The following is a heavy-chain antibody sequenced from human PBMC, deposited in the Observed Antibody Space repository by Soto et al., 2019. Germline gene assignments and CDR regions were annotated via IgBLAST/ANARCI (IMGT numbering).Heavy chain of an antibody. CDR1: GFTFISFG. Sequence: GGSLSLSCAASGFTFISFGMHWVRQAPGKGLEWVAVISSHESDKYYADSVRGRFTISRDNFRNNLYLQMNSLRPEDTAVYYCAKDSYYGSGIHYIFDYWGQGALVTVSS. J-gene: IGHJ4*02. CDR2: ISSHESDK. CDR3: AKDSYYGSGIHYIFDY. V-gene: IGHV3-30*18. D-gene: IGHD3-10*01.